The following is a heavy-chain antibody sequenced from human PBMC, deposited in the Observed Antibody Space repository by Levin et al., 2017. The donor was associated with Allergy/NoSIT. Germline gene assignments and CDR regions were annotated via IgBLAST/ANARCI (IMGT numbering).Heavy chain of an antibody. J-gene: IGHJ6*02. CDR1: GASISSYY. D-gene: IGHD4-23*01. CDR3: ARDRTTYGGNSVVCYYGMDA. Sequence: SETLSLTCTVSGASISSYYWSWIRQPPGKGLEWIGYIYYTGSTNYNPSLKSRVTISVDTSKNQFSLTLTSVTAADTAVYYCARDRTTYGGNSVVCYYGMDAWGQGTTVTVSS. CDR2: IYYTGST. V-gene: IGHV4-59*01.